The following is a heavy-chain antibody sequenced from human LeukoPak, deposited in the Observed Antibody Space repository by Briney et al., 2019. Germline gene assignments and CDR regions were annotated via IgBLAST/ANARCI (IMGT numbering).Heavy chain of an antibody. V-gene: IGHV3-7*01. D-gene: IGHD6-13*01. CDR2: INQDGGDK. Sequence: PGGSLRLSCAASGFTFSNYWMNWVRQAPGKGLEWVANINQDGGDKRYVDSVKGRFTISRDNAKNSLYLRMNSLRAEDTAVYYCAKGSILAAGILDYWGQGTPVTVSS. J-gene: IGHJ4*02. CDR3: AKGSILAAGILDY. CDR1: GFTFSNYW.